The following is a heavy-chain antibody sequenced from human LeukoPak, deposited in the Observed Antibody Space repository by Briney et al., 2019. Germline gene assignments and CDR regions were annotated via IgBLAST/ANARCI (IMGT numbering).Heavy chain of an antibody. D-gene: IGHD3-22*01. Sequence: GGSLRLSCAASGFTFSSFSIHWVRQALGKGLEWEAVISSDGSKKFYADSVKGRFTISRDNSKNTLYLQMNSLGPEDTAVYYCAREPHYYDSSGYYTPYTDYWGQGTLVTVSS. CDR3: AREPHYYDSSGYYTPYTDY. J-gene: IGHJ4*02. CDR1: GFTFSSFS. V-gene: IGHV3-30-3*01. CDR2: ISSDGSKK.